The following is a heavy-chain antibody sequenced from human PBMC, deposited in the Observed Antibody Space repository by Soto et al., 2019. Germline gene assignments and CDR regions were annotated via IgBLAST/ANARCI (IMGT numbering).Heavy chain of an antibody. V-gene: IGHV3-23*01. CDR3: ADGGEWSFNFEY. J-gene: IGHJ4*02. D-gene: IGHD3-3*01. CDR2: ISGSGTNT. Sequence: EVQLLESGGGLVQPGGSLRLSCAASGFSFSIYAMSWVRQAPGKGLEWVAGISGSGTNTYYADSVKVRFTISRDNSKNTLYLQMNNLRVEDKAVYYCADGGEWSFNFEYWGQGTLVTVFS. CDR1: GFSFSIYA.